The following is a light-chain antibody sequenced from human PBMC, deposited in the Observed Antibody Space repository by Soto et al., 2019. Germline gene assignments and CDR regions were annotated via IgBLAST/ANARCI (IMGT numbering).Light chain of an antibody. J-gene: IGKJ1*01. V-gene: IGKV3-15*01. CDR1: QRVGTK. Sequence: EIVMTQSPATPSVSPGERASLSCRASQRVGTKLAWYQQKPGQAPRLLIYGASTRATGIPARFSGSGSGTEFTLTISSLQSEDFAVYYCQQYDNWPKTFGQGTKVDIK. CDR2: GAS. CDR3: QQYDNWPKT.